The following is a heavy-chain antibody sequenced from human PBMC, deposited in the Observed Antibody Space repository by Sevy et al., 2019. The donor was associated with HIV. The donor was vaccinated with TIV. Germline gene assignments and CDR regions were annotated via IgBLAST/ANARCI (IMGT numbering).Heavy chain of an antibody. D-gene: IGHD6-6*01. J-gene: IGHJ4*02. Sequence: GGSLRLSCSASGFTFSSYAMHWVRQAPGKGLEFVSAISSNGGSTYYADSVKGRFTISRDNSKNTLYLQMSSLRAEDTAVYYCVKDGRIAARSYYFDYWGQGTLVTVSS. V-gene: IGHV3-64D*06. CDR1: GFTFSSYA. CDR3: VKDGRIAARSYYFDY. CDR2: ISSNGGST.